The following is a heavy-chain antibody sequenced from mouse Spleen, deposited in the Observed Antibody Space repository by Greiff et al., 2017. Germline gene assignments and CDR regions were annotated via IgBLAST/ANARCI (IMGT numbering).Heavy chain of an antibody. CDR2: IDPSDSYT. Sequence: VQLQQPGAELVMPGASVKLSCKASGYTFTSYWMHWVKQRPGQGLEWIGEIDPSDSYTNYNQKFKGKATLTVDKSSSTAYMQLSSLTSEDSAVYYCARESRGFAYWGQGTLVTVSA. V-gene: IGHV1-69*01. CDR3: ARESRGFAY. D-gene: IGHD1-1*01. CDR1: GYTFTSYW. J-gene: IGHJ3*01.